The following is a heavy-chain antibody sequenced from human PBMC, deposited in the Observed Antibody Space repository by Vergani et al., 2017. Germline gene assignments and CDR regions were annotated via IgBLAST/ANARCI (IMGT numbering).Heavy chain of an antibody. V-gene: IGHV4-30-4*08. CDR2: IYYSGST. D-gene: IGHD5-18*01. CDR3: ARGKGVVQLWYPSWYFDL. J-gene: IGHJ2*01. Sequence: QVQLQESGPGLVKPSQTLSLTCTVSGGSISSGDYYWSWIRQPPGKGLEWIGYIYYSGSTYYNPSRKRRVTISVDTSKNQFSLKLSSVTAADTAVYYCARGKGVVQLWYPSWYFDLWGRGTLVTVSS. CDR1: GGSISSGDYY.